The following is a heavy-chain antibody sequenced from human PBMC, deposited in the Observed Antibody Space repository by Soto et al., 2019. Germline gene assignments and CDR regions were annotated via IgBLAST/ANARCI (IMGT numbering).Heavy chain of an antibody. D-gene: IGHD1-1*01. J-gene: IGHJ2*01. CDR2: IKHSGST. CDR1: GASFSDSY. Sequence: QVRLQQWGAGLLKPSETLSLTCAVYGASFSDSYWDWIRQPPGEGLEWIGEIKHSGSTIYNTSLESRVTLSLDTSRKQFTLKMRSATVADTAVYFCAREVPSRYFDLWGRGTPVTVSS. V-gene: IGHV4-34*01. CDR3: AREVPSRYFDL.